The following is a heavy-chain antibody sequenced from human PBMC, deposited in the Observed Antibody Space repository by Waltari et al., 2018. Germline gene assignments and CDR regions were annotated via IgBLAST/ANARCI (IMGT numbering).Heavy chain of an antibody. V-gene: IGHV3-23*01. J-gene: IGHJ4*02. Sequence: EVQLLESGGGLVQPGGSLRLSCAASGFSFSSYGMTWVRQAPEKGLEWVSTISASTGSTYYADSVKGRFTISRDTSKNTLYLQMNSLRAEDTAVYYCAKGALVAVRGVTPDYWGQGTLVTVSS. CDR2: ISASTGST. CDR3: AKGALVAVRGVTPDY. D-gene: IGHD3-10*01. CDR1: GFSFSSYG.